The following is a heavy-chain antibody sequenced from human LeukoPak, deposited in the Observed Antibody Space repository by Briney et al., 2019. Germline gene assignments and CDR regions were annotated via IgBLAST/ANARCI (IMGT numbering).Heavy chain of an antibody. D-gene: IGHD6-19*01. CDR2: INPNSGGT. J-gene: IGHJ4*02. Sequence: ASVKVSCKASGYTFTGYYMHWVRQAPGQGLEWMGWINPNSGGTNYAQKFQGRVTMTRDTSISTAYMELSRLRSDDTAVYYCARGDSGWYMQFDYWGQGTLVTVS. V-gene: IGHV1-2*02. CDR3: ARGDSGWYMQFDY. CDR1: GYTFTGYY.